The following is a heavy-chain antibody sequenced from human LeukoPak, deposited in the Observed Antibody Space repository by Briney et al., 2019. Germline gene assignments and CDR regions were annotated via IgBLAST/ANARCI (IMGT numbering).Heavy chain of an antibody. CDR3: AKLPGSITMIVVVTFQH. CDR1: GFTFSSYA. CDR2: ISGSGGST. V-gene: IGHV3-23*01. J-gene: IGHJ1*01. Sequence: PGGSLRLSCAASGFTFSSYAMSWVRQAPGKGLEWVSAISGSGGSTYYADSVKGRFTISRDNSKNTLYLRMNSLRAEDTAVYYCAKLPGSITMIVVVTFQHWGQGTLVTVSS. D-gene: IGHD3-22*01.